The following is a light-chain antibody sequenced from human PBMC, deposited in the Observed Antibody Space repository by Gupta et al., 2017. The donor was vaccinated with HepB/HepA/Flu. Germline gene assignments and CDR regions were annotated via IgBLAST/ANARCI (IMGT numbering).Light chain of an antibody. V-gene: IGLV2-14*01. CDR1: SSDVRSGGY. CDR2: VVS. Sequence: QPLRTQPASVCLSPGQSIPISCTGTSSDVRSGGYDSCYQQYPGKAPKLLSCVVSKRTPGVSNRFSGFKSGKTANLTIYALQAEEEADDDYYSFNSNTSSTLLVFGGGTRLTVL. CDR3: NSNTSSTLLV. J-gene: IGLJ2*01.